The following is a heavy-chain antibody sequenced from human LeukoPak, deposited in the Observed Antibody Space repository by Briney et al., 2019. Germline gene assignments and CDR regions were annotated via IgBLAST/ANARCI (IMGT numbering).Heavy chain of an antibody. Sequence: SETLSLTCTVSGGSISSSSYYWGWLRQPPAKGVEWLGSVHQSGRVEYNPSLRVRTTISVDTSKNQFSLKLTSMTAADTAFYYCVKEPTIWGQGILVTVSS. CDR2: VHQSGRV. J-gene: IGHJ4*02. V-gene: IGHV4-39*07. CDR3: VKEPTI. CDR1: GGSISSSSYY.